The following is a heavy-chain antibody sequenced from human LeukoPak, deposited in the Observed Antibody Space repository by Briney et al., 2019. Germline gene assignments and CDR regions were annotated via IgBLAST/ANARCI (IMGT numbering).Heavy chain of an antibody. J-gene: IGHJ5*02. CDR2: ISAYNGNT. Sequence: GASVTVSCTASGYTFTSYGISWVRQAPGQGLEWMGWISAYNGNTNYAQKPQGRVTMTTDTSTSTAYMELRSLRSDDTAVYYCARDFRGRGFDPWGQGTLVTVSS. CDR1: GYTFTSYG. D-gene: IGHD3-16*01. CDR3: ARDFRGRGFDP. V-gene: IGHV1-18*01.